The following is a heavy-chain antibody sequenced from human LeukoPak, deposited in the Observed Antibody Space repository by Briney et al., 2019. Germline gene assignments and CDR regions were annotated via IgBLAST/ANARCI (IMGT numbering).Heavy chain of an antibody. CDR3: ARGAKIYYYGSGSYLDY. V-gene: IGHV4-59*12. CDR2: IYYSGST. CDR1: GGSISSYY. J-gene: IGHJ4*02. D-gene: IGHD3-10*01. Sequence: PSETLSLTCTVSGGSISSYYWSWIRQPPGKGLEWIGYIYYSGSTNYNPSLKSRVTISVDTSKNQFSLKLSSVTAADTAVYYCARGAKIYYYGSGSYLDYWGQGTLVTVSS.